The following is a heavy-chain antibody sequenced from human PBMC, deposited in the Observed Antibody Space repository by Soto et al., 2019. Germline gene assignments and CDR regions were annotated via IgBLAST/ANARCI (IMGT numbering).Heavy chain of an antibody. CDR2: ISSDSIYT. V-gene: IGHV3-11*06. J-gene: IGHJ6*02. Sequence: QVQLVESGGGLVKPGWSLRLSCAASGFTFNDHYMTWIRQAPGKGLEWVSFISSDSIYTNSADSVKGRFTISRDNAKNLLYLQMSSLRVEDTAVYYCARESTGSGLDYGMDVWCQGTTVAVSS. CDR3: ARESTGSGLDYGMDV. CDR1: GFTFNDHY. D-gene: IGHD3-10*01.